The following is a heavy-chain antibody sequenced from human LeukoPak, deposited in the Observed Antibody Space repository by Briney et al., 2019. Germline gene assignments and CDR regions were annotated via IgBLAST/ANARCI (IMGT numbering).Heavy chain of an antibody. Sequence: GGSLRLSCAASGFSFSNYAMSWVRQAPGKGLEWVSAISGRGANTYYADSVKGRFTISRDNSKNTLYMQMNSLRAEDTAVYYCAKAVVIVPTATPFDYWGQGTLVTVSS. J-gene: IGHJ4*02. CDR2: ISGRGANT. V-gene: IGHV3-23*01. CDR1: GFSFSNYA. CDR3: AKAVVIVPTATPFDY. D-gene: IGHD2-2*01.